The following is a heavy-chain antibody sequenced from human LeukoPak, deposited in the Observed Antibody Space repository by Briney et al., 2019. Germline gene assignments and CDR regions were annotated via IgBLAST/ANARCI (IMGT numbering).Heavy chain of an antibody. Sequence: GGSLRLSCVASGFTFSNYGMNWVRQAPGKGLEWVSGISGSGGNTYYADSVKGRFTISRDNSKSTLYLQMNSLRAEDTAVYYCTKINAYHYDSSGYYFDYWGQGTLVTVSS. V-gene: IGHV3-23*01. CDR1: GFTFSNYG. D-gene: IGHD3-22*01. J-gene: IGHJ4*02. CDR2: ISGSGGNT. CDR3: TKINAYHYDSSGYYFDY.